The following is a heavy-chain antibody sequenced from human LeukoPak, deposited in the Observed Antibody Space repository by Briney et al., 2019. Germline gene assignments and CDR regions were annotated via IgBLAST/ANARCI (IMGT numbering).Heavy chain of an antibody. CDR2: IYHNGNT. CDR3: ARGIAVIGITFDY. D-gene: IGHD6-19*01. V-gene: IGHV4-4*02. Sequence: SETLSLTCAVSGGSITSDNWWSWVRQPPGKGLEWIGEIYHNGNTNYNPSLKSRVTISLDKSKNQFSLKVSSVAAADTAVYYCARGIAVIGITFDYWGQGTLVTVSS. CDR1: GGSITSDNW. J-gene: IGHJ4*02.